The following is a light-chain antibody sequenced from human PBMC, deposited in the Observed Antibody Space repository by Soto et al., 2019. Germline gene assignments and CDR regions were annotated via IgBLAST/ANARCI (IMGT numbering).Light chain of an antibody. CDR3: SLYYSSTSV. V-gene: IGLV7-46*01. Sequence: QAVVTQEPSLTVSLGGTVTLTCGSSTGAVTGGHYPYWFQQKPGQAPRTLIYDTNNRHSWTPARFAGSLLGGKAALTLSGAQPEDEADYYYSLYYSSTSVFGGGTKLTVL. CDR2: DTN. J-gene: IGLJ3*02. CDR1: TGAVTGGHY.